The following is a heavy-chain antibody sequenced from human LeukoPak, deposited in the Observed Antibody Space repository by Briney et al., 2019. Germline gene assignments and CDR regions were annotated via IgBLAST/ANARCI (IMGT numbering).Heavy chain of an antibody. CDR2: SYHTGST. CDR3: ATGYSSTWYYFDY. J-gene: IGHJ4*02. CDR1: GDSISSYY. Sequence: KPSETLSLTCTVSGDSISSYYWSWIQQPPGKGLEWIGYSYHTGSTNYNPSLKSQVTISVDKSKNQFSLKLSSVTAGDTAVYYCATGYSSTWYYFDYWGQGTLVTVSS. D-gene: IGHD6-13*01. V-gene: IGHV4-59*01.